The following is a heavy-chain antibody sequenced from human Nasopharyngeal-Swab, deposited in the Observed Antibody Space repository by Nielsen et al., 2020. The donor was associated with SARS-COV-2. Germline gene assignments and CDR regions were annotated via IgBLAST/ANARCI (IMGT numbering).Heavy chain of an antibody. V-gene: IGHV3-30*03. CDR3: ARGDDTTDYYEPFDY. D-gene: IGHD3-22*01. J-gene: IGHJ4*02. CDR1: GFTLNNHG. Sequence: GGSLRLSCAASGFTLNNHGMHWVRQAPGRGLEWVAVISYEGSLKNYADSVKGRFTISRDNAKNSLYLQMNSLRAEDTAVYYCARGDDTTDYYEPFDYWGQGTLVTVSS. CDR2: ISYEGSLK.